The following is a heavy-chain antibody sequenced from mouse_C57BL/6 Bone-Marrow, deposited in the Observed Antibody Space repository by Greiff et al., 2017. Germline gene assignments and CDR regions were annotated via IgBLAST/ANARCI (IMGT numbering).Heavy chain of an antibody. CDR3: VWGCDNDYDMDY. Sequence: EVKVVESGPELVKPGASVKISCKASGYSFTDYNMNWVKQSNGKSLEWIGVINPNSGTTSYNQKFKGKATLTVDQSSSTAYMQLYSLTSEDSAGYYCVWGCDNDYDMDYGGQGTAATVSA. D-gene: IGHD3-3*01. J-gene: IGHJ4*01. CDR2: INPNSGTT. V-gene: IGHV1-39*01. CDR1: GYSFTDYN.